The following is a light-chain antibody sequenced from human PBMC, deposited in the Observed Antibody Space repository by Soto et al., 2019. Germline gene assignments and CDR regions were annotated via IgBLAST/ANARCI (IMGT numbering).Light chain of an antibody. V-gene: IGKV3-15*01. CDR2: DAS. CDR3: QQYNNWPPCT. J-gene: IGKJ2*02. CDR1: QSVSNN. Sequence: EVVMTQYTATLSVSPGERATLSCRASQSVSNNLAWYQQKPGQAPRLLLHDASTRATGIPDRFSGSGSGTEFTLTISSLQSEDFAVYYCQQYNNWPPCTFGQGT.